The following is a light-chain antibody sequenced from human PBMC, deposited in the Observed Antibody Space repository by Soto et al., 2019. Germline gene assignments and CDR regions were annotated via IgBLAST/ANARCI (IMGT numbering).Light chain of an antibody. V-gene: IGLV4-69*01. CDR2: LNSDGSH. CDR3: QTWGTGMEV. CDR1: SGHSSYA. J-gene: IGLJ2*01. Sequence: QLVLTQSPSASASLGASVKLTCTLSSGHSSYAIAWHQQQPEKGPRYLMKLNSDGSHSKGDGIPDRFSGSSSGAERYLTISSLQSEDEADYSFQTWGTGMEVFGGGTKLTVL.